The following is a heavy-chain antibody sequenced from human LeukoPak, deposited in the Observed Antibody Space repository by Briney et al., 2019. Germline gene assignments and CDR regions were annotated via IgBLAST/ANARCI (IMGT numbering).Heavy chain of an antibody. Sequence: SETLSLTCAVYGGSFSGYYWSWIRQPPGKGLEWIGEINHSGSTNYNPSLKSRVTISVDTSKNQFSLKLSSVTAADTAVYYRARGLRKLLRLFDYWGQGTLVTVSS. CDR1: GGSFSGYY. V-gene: IGHV4-34*01. CDR2: INHSGST. J-gene: IGHJ4*02. CDR3: ARGLRKLLRLFDY. D-gene: IGHD3-22*01.